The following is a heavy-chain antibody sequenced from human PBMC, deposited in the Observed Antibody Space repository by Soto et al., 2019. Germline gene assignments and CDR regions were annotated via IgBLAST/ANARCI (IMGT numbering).Heavy chain of an antibody. CDR1: GDSISSSNSH. CDR2: VYYGGAIFYSGNI. CDR3: VRYDRINMKPYSPEGFHI. V-gene: IGHV4-39*01. J-gene: IGHJ3*02. Sequence: LETLSLTCTVSGDSISSSNSHWGWTRQPPGKGLEYIGSVYYGGAIFYSGNIYYNPSLKSRVTISVDTSKNQFSLRLSSVTAADTGVYYCVRYDRINMKPYSPEGFHIWGQGTMVTVSS. D-gene: IGHD3-3*02.